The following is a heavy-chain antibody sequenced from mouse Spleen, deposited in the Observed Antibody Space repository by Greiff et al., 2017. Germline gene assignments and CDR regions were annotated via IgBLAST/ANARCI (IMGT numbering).Heavy chain of an antibody. CDR3: AREALLRSPYYFDY. V-gene: IGHV5-16*01. CDR2: INYDGSST. CDR1: GFTFSDYY. Sequence: EVQRVESEGGLVQPGSSMKLSCTASGFTFSDYYMAWVRQVPEKGLEWVANINYDGSSTYYLDSLKSRFIISRDNAKNILYLQMSSLKSEDTATYYCAREALLRSPYYFDYWGQGTTLTVSS. J-gene: IGHJ2*01. D-gene: IGHD1-1*01.